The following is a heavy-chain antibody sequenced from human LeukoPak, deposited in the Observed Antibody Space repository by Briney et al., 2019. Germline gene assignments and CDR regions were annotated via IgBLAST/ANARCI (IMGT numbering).Heavy chain of an antibody. Sequence: GGSLRLSCAASGFSISTYWIHWVRQAPGKGLVWVSRINPDGSTTYYADSVKGRITISRDNAKNTLYLQMSSLRAEDTAVYYCASEGYGGNSDAFDIWGQGTMVTVS. J-gene: IGHJ3*02. D-gene: IGHD4-23*01. V-gene: IGHV3-74*01. CDR1: GFSISTYW. CDR3: ASEGYGGNSDAFDI. CDR2: INPDGSTT.